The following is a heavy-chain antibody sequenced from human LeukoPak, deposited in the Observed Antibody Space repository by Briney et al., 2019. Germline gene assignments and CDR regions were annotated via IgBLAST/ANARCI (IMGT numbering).Heavy chain of an antibody. J-gene: IGHJ6*02. CDR2: INHSGST. CDR1: GGSFSGYY. V-gene: IGHV4-34*01. Sequence: SETLSLTCAVYGGSFSGYYWSWIRQPPGKGLEWIGEINHSGSTNYNPSLKSRVTISVDTSKNQFSLKLSSVTAADTAVYYCARGRGYYDFWSGTPMYYYGMDVWGQGTTVTVSS. CDR3: ARGRGYYDFWSGTPMYYYGMDV. D-gene: IGHD3-3*01.